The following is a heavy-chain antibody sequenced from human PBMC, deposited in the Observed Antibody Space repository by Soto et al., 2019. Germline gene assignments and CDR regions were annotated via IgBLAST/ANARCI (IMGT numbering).Heavy chain of an antibody. Sequence: QVQLVESGGGVVQPGTSLRLSCVVSGFTLSNTGVHWVRQAPGKGLEWVAMISHDGFAQYYVDSVKGRFTISSENFKNNVYMQMHSLRPEDTSLYYCAKDWGSSGWFNWFDSWGQGTLVTVSS. CDR3: AKDWGSSGWFNWFDS. J-gene: IGHJ5*01. CDR1: GFTLSNTG. V-gene: IGHV3-30*18. D-gene: IGHD6-19*01. CDR2: ISHDGFAQ.